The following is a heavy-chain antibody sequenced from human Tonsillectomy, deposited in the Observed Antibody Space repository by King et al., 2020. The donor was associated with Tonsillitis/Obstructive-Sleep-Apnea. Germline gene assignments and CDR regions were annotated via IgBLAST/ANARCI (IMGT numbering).Heavy chain of an antibody. CDR2: ISSSGSTI. V-gene: IGHV3-48*03. Sequence: VQLVESGGGLVQPGGSLRLSCAASGFTFSSYELNCFRQAPGKGLEWVSYISSSGSTIYYADSVKGRFTISRDNAKNSLYLQMNSLRAEDTAVYYCARLVVVVVAATQSGFDIWGQGTMVTVSS. CDR3: ARLVVVVVAATQSGFDI. D-gene: IGHD2-15*01. CDR1: GFTFSSYE. J-gene: IGHJ3*02.